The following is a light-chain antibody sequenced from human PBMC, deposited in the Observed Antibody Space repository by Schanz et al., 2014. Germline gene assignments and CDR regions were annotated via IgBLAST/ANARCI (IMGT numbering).Light chain of an antibody. V-gene: IGKV1-5*01. J-gene: IGKJ1*01. CDR2: DAS. CDR1: QSISNC. CDR3: QQYNSYSPET. Sequence: DIQMTQSPSSLSASVGDRVTITCRASQSISNCLNWYQQKPGKAPKLLIYDASTLESGVPSRFSGGGSGTEFTLTISSLQPDDFATYHCQQYNSYSPETFGQGTKVEIK.